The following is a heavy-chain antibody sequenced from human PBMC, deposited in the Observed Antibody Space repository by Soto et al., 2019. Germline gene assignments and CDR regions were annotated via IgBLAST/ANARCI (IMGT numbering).Heavy chain of an antibody. Sequence: DVQVLESGGGLVQPGGSLRLSCAASGFTFSNYGMSWVRQAPGKGLEWVSSISNSGESTYYADSVKGRFTISRDTSKNTLYLQMDSLRVEDTAIYYWAKTSNQITMIRGVGYFAYWGQGTLVTVSS. CDR1: GFTFSNYG. D-gene: IGHD3-10*01. CDR2: ISNSGEST. CDR3: AKTSNQITMIRGVGYFAY. V-gene: IGHV3-23*01. J-gene: IGHJ4*02.